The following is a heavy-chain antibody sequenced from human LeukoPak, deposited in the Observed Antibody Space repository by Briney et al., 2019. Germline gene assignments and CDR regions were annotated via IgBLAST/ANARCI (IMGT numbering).Heavy chain of an antibody. CDR3: AKDQVTMIVVVIHNAFDY. V-gene: IGHV3-23*01. Sequence: GGSLRLSCAASGFTFSSYWMSWVRQAPGKGLEWVSAISGSGGSTYYADSVKGRFTISRDNSKNTLYLQMNSLRAEDTAVYYCAKDQVTMIVVVIHNAFDYWGQGTLVTVSS. D-gene: IGHD3-22*01. CDR2: ISGSGGST. J-gene: IGHJ4*02. CDR1: GFTFSSYW.